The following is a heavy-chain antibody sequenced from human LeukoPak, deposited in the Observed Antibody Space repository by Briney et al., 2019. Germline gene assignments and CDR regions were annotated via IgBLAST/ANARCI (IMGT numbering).Heavy chain of an antibody. CDR2: IYPGDSDT. J-gene: IGHJ4*02. CDR3: ARPDYYDSSGYSDY. Sequence: GESLKISCKGSGYRFTSNWIGWVHQMPGKGLEWIGIIYPGDSDTRYSPSFQGQVTISADKSISTAYLQWSSLKASDTAMYYCARPDYYDSSGYSDYWGQGTLVTVSS. D-gene: IGHD3-22*01. CDR1: GYRFTSNW. V-gene: IGHV5-51*07.